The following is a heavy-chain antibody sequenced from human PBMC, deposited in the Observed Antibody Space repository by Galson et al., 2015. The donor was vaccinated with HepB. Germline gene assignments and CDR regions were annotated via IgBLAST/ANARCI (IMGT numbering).Heavy chain of an antibody. CDR2: ISSSSSAI. Sequence: SLRLSCAASGFTFSSYSINWVRQAPGKGLEWVSYISSSSSAIYYAHSVKGRFTISRDNAKNSLYLQMNSLRDEDTAVYYCARDFERRRRGAFDIWGQGTLVAVSS. V-gene: IGHV3-48*02. CDR3: ARDFERRRRGAFDI. J-gene: IGHJ3*02. CDR1: GFTFSSYS. D-gene: IGHD3-10*01.